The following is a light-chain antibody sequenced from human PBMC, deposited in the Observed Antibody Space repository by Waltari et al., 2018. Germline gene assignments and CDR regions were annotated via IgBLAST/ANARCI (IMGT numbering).Light chain of an antibody. CDR1: SSDVGSSNL. V-gene: IGLV2-23*02. J-gene: IGLJ1*01. CDR3: YSYAGGRV. Sequence: QSALTQPASVSGSPGQSITISCTGSSSDVGSSNLVSWYLQHPGKAPTLVIYEVTKRPSGVCNRVSGSKSGTTASLTISGRQAEDEADYYCYSYAGGRVFGTGTKVTVL. CDR2: EVT.